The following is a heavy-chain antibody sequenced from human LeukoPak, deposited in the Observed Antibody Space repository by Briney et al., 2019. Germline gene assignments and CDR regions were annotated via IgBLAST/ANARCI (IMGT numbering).Heavy chain of an antibody. J-gene: IGHJ5*02. Sequence: SETLSLTCTVSGGSISSYYWSWIRQPPGKGLEWIGYICYSGSTNYNPSLKSRVTISVDTSKNQFSLKLSSVTAADTAVYYCARGWSPYWIAAAGYNWFDPWGQGTLVTVSS. V-gene: IGHV4-59*08. CDR3: ARGWSPYWIAAAGYNWFDP. CDR2: ICYSGST. D-gene: IGHD6-13*01. CDR1: GGSISSYY.